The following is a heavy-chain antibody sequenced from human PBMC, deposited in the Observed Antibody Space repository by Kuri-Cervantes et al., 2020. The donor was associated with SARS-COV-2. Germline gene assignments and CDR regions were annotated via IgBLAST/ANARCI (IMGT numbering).Heavy chain of an antibody. CDR1: GFTFSSYS. J-gene: IGHJ6*03. V-gene: IGHV3-48*01. D-gene: IGHD1-26*01. CDR3: TTDLGQTVGATYYYYYMDV. Sequence: GGSLRLSCAASGFTFSSYSMNWVRQAPGKGLEWVSYISSSSSTIYYADSVKGRFTISRDNAKNSLYLQMNSLRAEDTAVYYCTTDLGQTVGATYYYYYMDVWGKGTTVTVSS. CDR2: ISSSSSTI.